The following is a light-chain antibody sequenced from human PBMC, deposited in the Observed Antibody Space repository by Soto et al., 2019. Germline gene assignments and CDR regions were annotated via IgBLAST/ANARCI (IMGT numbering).Light chain of an antibody. V-gene: IGKV1-12*01. J-gene: IGKJ3*01. CDR2: GAS. CDR1: QGIANY. Sequence: DIQMTQSPSTLSASVGDGVTITCRASQGIANYFAWYQQKPGKPPKVLIYGASNLQSGVPPRFSGSGSGTDFSLTISNLQPEDSATYYCQQANTFPYPFGPGTKVDIK. CDR3: QQANTFPYP.